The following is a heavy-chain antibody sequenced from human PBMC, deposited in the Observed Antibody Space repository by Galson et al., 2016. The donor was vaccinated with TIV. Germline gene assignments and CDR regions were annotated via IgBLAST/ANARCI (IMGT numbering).Heavy chain of an antibody. CDR2: LYNDGTT. CDR1: GLVVTDNY. D-gene: IGHD2-21*01. V-gene: IGHV3-66*02. CDR3: ARDRRHCGNECYLRYYYGMDV. J-gene: IGHJ6*02. Sequence: LRLSCAASGLVVTDNYMTWVRQAPGKGLEWVALLYNDGTTMYAESVKGRFTISRDNSKNMVYLQMNRLRAEDTAVYFCARDRRHCGNECYLRYYYGMDVWGQGTTVTVSS.